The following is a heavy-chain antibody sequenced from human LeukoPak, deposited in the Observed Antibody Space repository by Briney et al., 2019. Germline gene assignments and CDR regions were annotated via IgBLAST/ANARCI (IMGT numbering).Heavy chain of an antibody. CDR1: GFTFGDYD. Sequence: GGSLRLSCEASGFTFGDYDMHWVRQATGKGLEWVSAIRSIGDRFYSGSVKGRFTISRENAKNTFYLEMNSLRVGDTAVYYCARLYSSGRYAKAFDTWGQGTVVTVSS. V-gene: IGHV3-13*01. CDR3: ARLYSSGRYAKAFDT. D-gene: IGHD6-19*01. CDR2: IRSIGDR. J-gene: IGHJ3*02.